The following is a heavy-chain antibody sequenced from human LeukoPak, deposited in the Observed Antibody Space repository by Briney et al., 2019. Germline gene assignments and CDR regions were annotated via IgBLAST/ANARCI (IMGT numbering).Heavy chain of an antibody. CDR2: IGSDGYI. V-gene: IGHV3-21*04. CDR3: AKEGGYNSGPDYFDC. J-gene: IGHJ4*02. D-gene: IGHD5-18*01. CDR1: GLTFSTSG. Sequence: GGSLRLSCAVSGLTFSTSGMTWVRQAPGKGLQWVSTIGSDGYIYYADSVKGRFTISRDNAKNSLFLQMNSLRAEDTAVYYCAKEGGYNSGPDYFDCWGQGTLVTVSS.